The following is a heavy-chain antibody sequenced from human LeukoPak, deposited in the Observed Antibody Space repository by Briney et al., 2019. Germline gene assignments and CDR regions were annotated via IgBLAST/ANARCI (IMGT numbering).Heavy chain of an antibody. J-gene: IGHJ6*03. CDR1: GGSFSGYY. Sequence: SETLSLTCAVYGGSFSGYYWSWIRQPPGKGLEWIGEINHSGSTNYNPSLKSRVTISVDTSKNQFSLKLSSVTAADTAVYYCARVPGYYYYYMDVWGKGTTVTVSS. V-gene: IGHV4-34*01. CDR2: INHSGST. CDR3: ARVPGYYYYYMDV.